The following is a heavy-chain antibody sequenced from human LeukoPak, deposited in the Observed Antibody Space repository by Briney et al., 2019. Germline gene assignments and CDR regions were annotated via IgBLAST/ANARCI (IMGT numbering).Heavy chain of an antibody. CDR3: ARVLAMVRGVIDY. J-gene: IGHJ4*02. CDR1: GFTFSDYA. Sequence: GGSLRLSCAASGFTFSDYAMHWVRQAPGKGLEWVSVIYSGGSTYYADSVKGRFTISRDNSKNTLYLQMNSLRVEDTAVYYCARVLAMVRGVIDYWGQGTLVTVSS. CDR2: IYSGGST. V-gene: IGHV3-66*01. D-gene: IGHD3-10*01.